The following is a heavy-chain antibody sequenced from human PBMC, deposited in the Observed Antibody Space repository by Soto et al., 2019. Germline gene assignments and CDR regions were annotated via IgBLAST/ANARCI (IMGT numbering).Heavy chain of an antibody. Sequence: QVQLQESGPGLVKPSQTLSLTCTVSGGSISSGGYYWSWIRQHPGKGLEWIGYIYYSGSTYYNPSLRVRVTIPVDTSKTQFSLKLSSVTAAGTAVYYCAREAGDSPGWFDPWGQGTLVTVSS. V-gene: IGHV4-31*03. D-gene: IGHD6-13*01. CDR2: IYYSGST. J-gene: IGHJ5*02. CDR3: AREAGDSPGWFDP. CDR1: GGSISSGGYY.